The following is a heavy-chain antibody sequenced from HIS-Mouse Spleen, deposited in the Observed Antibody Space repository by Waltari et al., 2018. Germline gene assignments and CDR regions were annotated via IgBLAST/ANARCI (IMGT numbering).Heavy chain of an antibody. V-gene: IGHV4-38-2*02. J-gene: IGHJ1*01. CDR2: IYHSGST. CDR3: ARDSWAYAIEYFQH. D-gene: IGHD2-8*01. Sequence: QVQLRESGPGLVKPSETLSLTCTVSGYPISSGYYWGWFRQSPGKGLEWIGSIYHSGSTYYNPSLKSRVTISVDTSKNQFSLKLSSVTAADTAVYYCARDSWAYAIEYFQHWGQGTLVTVSS. CDR1: GYPISSGYY.